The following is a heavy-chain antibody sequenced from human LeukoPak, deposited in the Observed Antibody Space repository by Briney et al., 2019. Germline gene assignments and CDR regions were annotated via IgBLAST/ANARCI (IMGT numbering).Heavy chain of an antibody. CDR3: AREAPRGYYDSSGYYDY. V-gene: IGHV3-48*01. CDR2: ISSSSSTI. J-gene: IGHJ4*02. CDR1: GFTFSSYS. Sequence: GGSLRLSCAASGFTFSSYSMNWVRQAPGKGLEWVSYISSSSSTIYYADSVKGRFTISRDNAKNSLYLQMNNLRAEDTAVYYCAREAPRGYYDSSGYYDYWGQGTLVTVSS. D-gene: IGHD3-22*01.